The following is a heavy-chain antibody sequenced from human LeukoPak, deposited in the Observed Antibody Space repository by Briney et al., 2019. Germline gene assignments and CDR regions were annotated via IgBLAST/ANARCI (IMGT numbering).Heavy chain of an antibody. D-gene: IGHD5-18*01. CDR3: ASLGVAGYSYGDDC. Sequence: SEALSLTCTVSGGSISSYYWSWIRQPPGKGLEWIGYIYYSGSTNYNPSLKSRVTISVDTSKNQFSLKLSSVTAADTAVYYCASLGVAGYSYGDDCWGQGTLVTVSS. V-gene: IGHV4-59*01. CDR1: GGSISSYY. J-gene: IGHJ4*02. CDR2: IYYSGST.